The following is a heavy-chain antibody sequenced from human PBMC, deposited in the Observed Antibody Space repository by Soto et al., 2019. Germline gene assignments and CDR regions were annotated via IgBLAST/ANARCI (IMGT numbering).Heavy chain of an antibody. J-gene: IGHJ6*02. CDR1: GYSFTSYW. Sequence: GESLKISCKGSGYSFTSYWISWVRQMPGKGLEWMGRIDPSDSYTNYSPSFQGHVTISADKSISTAYLQWSSLKASDTAMYYCARVPPYGDYTDYYSSYGMDVRGQGTTLTLSS. V-gene: IGHV5-10-1*01. CDR3: ARVPPYGDYTDYYSSYGMDV. CDR2: IDPSDSYT. D-gene: IGHD4-17*01.